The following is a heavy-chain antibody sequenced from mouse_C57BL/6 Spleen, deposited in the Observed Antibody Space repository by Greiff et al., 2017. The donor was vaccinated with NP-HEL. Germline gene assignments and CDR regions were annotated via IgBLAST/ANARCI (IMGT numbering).Heavy chain of an antibody. J-gene: IGHJ1*03. CDR2: IWSGGST. Sequence: QVQLKQSGPGLVQPSQSLSITCTVSGFSLTSYGVHWVRQSPGKGLEWLGVIWSGGSTDYNAAFISRLSISKDNSKSQVFFKMNSLQADDTAIYYCARSEEKGDYYGSSYWYFDVWGTGTTVTVSS. V-gene: IGHV2-2*01. D-gene: IGHD1-1*01. CDR1: GFSLTSYG. CDR3: ARSEEKGDYYGSSYWYFDV.